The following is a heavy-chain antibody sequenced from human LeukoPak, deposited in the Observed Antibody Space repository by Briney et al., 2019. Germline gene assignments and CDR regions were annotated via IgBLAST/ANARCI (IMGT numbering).Heavy chain of an antibody. D-gene: IGHD3-22*01. CDR3: ARLILDSSGISGDY. CDR1: GGTFSSYA. J-gene: IGHJ4*02. V-gene: IGHV1-69*13. Sequence: SVEVSCKASGGTFSSYAISWVRQAPGQGLEWMGGIIPIFGTANYAQKFQGRVTITADESTSTAYMELSSLRSEDTAVYYCARLILDSSGISGDYWGQGTLVTVSS. CDR2: IIPIFGTA.